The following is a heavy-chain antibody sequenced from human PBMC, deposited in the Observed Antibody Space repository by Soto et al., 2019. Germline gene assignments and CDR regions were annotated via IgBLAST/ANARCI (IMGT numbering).Heavy chain of an antibody. D-gene: IGHD3-22*01. Sequence: TLSLTCTVSGGSISSYYWSWIRQPPGKGLEWIGYIYYSGSTNYNPSLKSRVTISVDTSKNQFSLKLSSVTAADTAVYYCARGTYYYDSSGYYYYYYYGMDVWGQGTTVTVSS. CDR2: IYYSGST. J-gene: IGHJ6*02. CDR3: ARGTYYYDSSGYYYYYYYGMDV. CDR1: GGSISSYY. V-gene: IGHV4-59*01.